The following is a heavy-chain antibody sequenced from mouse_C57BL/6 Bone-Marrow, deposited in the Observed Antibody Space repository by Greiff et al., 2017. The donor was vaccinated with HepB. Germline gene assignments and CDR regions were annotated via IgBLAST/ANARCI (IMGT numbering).Heavy chain of an antibody. CDR3: TTHTTAYYFDY. Sequence: VQLQQSGAELVRPGASVKLSCTASGFNIKDDYMHWVKQRPEQGLEWIGWIDPENGDTEYASKFQGKATITADTSSNPAYLQLSSLTSEDTAVYYCTTHTTAYYFDYWGQGTTLTVSS. V-gene: IGHV14-4*01. J-gene: IGHJ2*01. CDR1: GFNIKDDY. D-gene: IGHD1-2*01. CDR2: IDPENGDT.